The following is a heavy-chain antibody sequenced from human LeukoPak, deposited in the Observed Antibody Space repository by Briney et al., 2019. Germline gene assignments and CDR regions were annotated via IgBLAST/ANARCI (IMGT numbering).Heavy chain of an antibody. Sequence: GASVKVSCKASGYTFTGYYMHWVRQAPGQGLEWMGWINPNSGGTNYAQKFQGRVTMTRDTSTSTAYMELSRLRSDDTAVYYCARLYYYDSSADYWGQGTLVTVSS. CDR1: GYTFTGYY. CDR2: INPNSGGT. CDR3: ARLYYYDSSADY. D-gene: IGHD3-22*01. J-gene: IGHJ4*02. V-gene: IGHV1-2*02.